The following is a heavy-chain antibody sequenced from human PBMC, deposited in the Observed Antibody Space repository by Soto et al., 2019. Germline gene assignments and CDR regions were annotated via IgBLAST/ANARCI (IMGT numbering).Heavy chain of an antibody. CDR2: ISAYNGNT. Sequence: VNLSCKTSGYTITSYGSSWVRQTPGQWLEWMGWISAYNGNTNYAQKLQGRVTMTTDTSTSTAYMELRSLRSDDTAVYYFARENNGSYVSEDDSFDIWCHGTMVTVS. V-gene: IGHV1-18*01. J-gene: IGHJ3*02. D-gene: IGHD1-26*01. CDR3: ARENNGSYVSEDDSFDI. CDR1: GYTITSYG.